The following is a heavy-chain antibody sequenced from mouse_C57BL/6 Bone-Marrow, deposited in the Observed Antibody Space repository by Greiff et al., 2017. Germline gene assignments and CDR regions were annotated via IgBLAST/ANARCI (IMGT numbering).Heavy chain of an antibody. CDR1: GFTFTSYG. Sequence: QVQLQQSGAELARPGASVKLSCTASGFTFTSYGISWVQQRPGQGLEWIGEIYPRSGNTYYNEKFKGKATLTADKSSSTAYMELRSLTSEDSAVYFCARPLYYFDYWGQGTTLTVSS. CDR3: ARPLYYFDY. CDR2: IYPRSGNT. J-gene: IGHJ2*01. V-gene: IGHV1-81*01.